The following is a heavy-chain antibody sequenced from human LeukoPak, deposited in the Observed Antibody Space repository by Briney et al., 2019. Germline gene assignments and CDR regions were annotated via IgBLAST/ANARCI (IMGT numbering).Heavy chain of an antibody. CDR1: GGTFNHFG. CDR2: IIPILDLT. D-gene: IGHD1-1*01. V-gene: IGHV1-69*04. CDR3: ARDSGRPPTSFDY. Sequence: SVKVSCKASGGTFNHFGINWVRQAPGQGLEWMGRIIPILDLTKYAPKIQDRVTITADKSTSTAYMELNSLRSEGTAVYFCARDSGRPPTSFDYWGQGTLVTVSS. J-gene: IGHJ4*02.